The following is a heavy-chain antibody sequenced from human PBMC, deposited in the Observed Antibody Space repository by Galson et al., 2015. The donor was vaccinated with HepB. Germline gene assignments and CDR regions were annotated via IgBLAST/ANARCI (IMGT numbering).Heavy chain of an antibody. Sequence: TLSLTCAVSGGSISSRNWWSWVRQPPGKGLEWIGEIYHSGTTNYNPSLQSRLTISVDKSKNQFSLKLSSVTAADTAMYYCASLGYCSGTADCYGTSWGQGTLVTVSS. D-gene: IGHD2-15*01. V-gene: IGHV4-4*02. CDR1: GGSISSRNW. CDR2: IYHSGTT. J-gene: IGHJ5*02. CDR3: ASLGYCSGTADCYGTS.